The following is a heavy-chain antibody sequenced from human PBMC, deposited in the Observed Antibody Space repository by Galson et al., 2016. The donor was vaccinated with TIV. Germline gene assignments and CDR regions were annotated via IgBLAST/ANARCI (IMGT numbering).Heavy chain of an antibody. V-gene: IGHV1-18*04. CDR3: ARSRDSSGPEAF. D-gene: IGHD3-22*01. J-gene: IGHJ4*02. CDR2: ISGHTGNT. CDR1: GYTFSYYG. Sequence: SVKVSCKASGYTFSYYGISWVRRAPGQGLEWMGWISGHTGNTDYARKFQGRVTITADHSTSTAYMELTSLRSDDTAMYYCARSRDSSGPEAFWGQGTLVTVSS.